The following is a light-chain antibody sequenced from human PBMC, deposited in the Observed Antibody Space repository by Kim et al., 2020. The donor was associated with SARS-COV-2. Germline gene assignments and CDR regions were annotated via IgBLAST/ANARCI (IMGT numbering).Light chain of an antibody. CDR2: VKSDGSH. V-gene: IGLV4-69*01. Sequence: ASVKPTCTLSSGHSHYAIAWHQQQPKKGPRCLMKVKSDGSHIKGDGIPDRFSGSSSGTERYLIISGLQPEDEADYYCQTWDTDIRVFGGGTKVTVL. J-gene: IGLJ2*01. CDR3: QTWDTDIRV. CDR1: SGHSHYA.